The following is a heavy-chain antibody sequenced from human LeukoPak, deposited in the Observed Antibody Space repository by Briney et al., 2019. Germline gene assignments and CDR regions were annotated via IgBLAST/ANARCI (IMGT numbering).Heavy chain of an antibody. CDR3: STGSGHAFDI. J-gene: IGHJ3*02. D-gene: IGHD3-10*01. V-gene: IGHV3-74*01. CDR2: INSDGSST. Sequence: GGSLRLSCAASGFSFSSYWMHWVRQAPGKGLVWVSRINSDGSSTSYADSVKGRFTISRDNAKNTLYVQMNSLRAEDTAVYYCSTGSGHAFDIWGRGTMVTVSS. CDR1: GFSFSSYW.